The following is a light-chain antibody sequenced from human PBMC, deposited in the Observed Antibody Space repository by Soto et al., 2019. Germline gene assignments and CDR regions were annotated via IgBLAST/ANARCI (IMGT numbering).Light chain of an antibody. CDR3: HQYGSSPWT. V-gene: IGKV3-20*01. J-gene: IGKJ1*01. CDR2: ASS. Sequence: EIVLTQSAGTLSLSPGERATLSCRASQSVSSNYLAWYQQKPGQAPRLLIYASSSTATAIPDRFSGSGSGTAFTLTISRLEPEDFAVYYCHQYGSSPWTFGQGTRVEIK. CDR1: QSVSSNY.